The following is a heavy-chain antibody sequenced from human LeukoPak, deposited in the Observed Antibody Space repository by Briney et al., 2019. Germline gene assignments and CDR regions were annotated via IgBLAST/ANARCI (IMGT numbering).Heavy chain of an antibody. CDR2: IYHSGST. J-gene: IGHJ4*02. V-gene: IGHV4-30-2*01. CDR3: ARARVGIGGFDY. Sequence: SVTLSLTCSVSSFTVNSVGYFWRSPRQPPGRVGERIGYIYHSGSTYYNPSLKSRVTISVDRSKNQFSLKLSSVTAADTAVYYCARARVGIGGFDYWGQGTLVTVSS. D-gene: IGHD3-16*01. CDR1: SFTVNSVGYF.